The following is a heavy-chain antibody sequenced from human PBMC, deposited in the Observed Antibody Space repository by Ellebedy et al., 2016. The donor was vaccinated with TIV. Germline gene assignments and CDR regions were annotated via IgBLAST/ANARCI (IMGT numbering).Heavy chain of an antibody. D-gene: IGHD2-2*01. J-gene: IGHJ6*02. CDR2: TITIFGTA. CDR1: GGTFSKYA. CDR3: ARGCISTRCHVGLSFGMDV. Sequence: AASVKVSCKASGGTFSKYAINWVRQAPGQGLEWMGGTITIFGTANYAQKLQGRIAIIADESTSTAYMELSSLRSEDTAVYYCARGCISTRCHVGLSFGMDVWGQGTTVTVSS. V-gene: IGHV1-69*13.